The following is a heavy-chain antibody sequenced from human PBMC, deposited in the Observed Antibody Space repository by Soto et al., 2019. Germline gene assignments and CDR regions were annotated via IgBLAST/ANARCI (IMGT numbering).Heavy chain of an antibody. CDR2: IYSGGRN. CDR3: ARRKERSGPNYFDS. J-gene: IGHJ4*02. V-gene: IGHV4-4*07. Sequence: SATMSLTCTGSGGSISSFDLSWILQPAGKGLEWIGRIYSGGRNNYNPSLKSRVTMSVDTSKNQFSLRLSSVTAADTAVYFCARRKERSGPNYFDSRGQGTQVTVSS. CDR1: GGSISSFD.